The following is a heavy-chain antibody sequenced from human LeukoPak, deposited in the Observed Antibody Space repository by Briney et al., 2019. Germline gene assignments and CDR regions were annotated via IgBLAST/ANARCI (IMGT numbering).Heavy chain of an antibody. Sequence: ASVNVSCKASGGTFDTYTFTWVRQAPGQGLEWLGKSIPLLASPDYAPKFQVRVTITSDEPSSTVYMELRSLTFDDTAVYYCTREVGTGSLDDWGQGTLVIVSS. V-gene: IGHV1-69*05. CDR1: GGTFDTYT. D-gene: IGHD1-26*01. CDR3: TREVGTGSLDD. J-gene: IGHJ4*02. CDR2: SIPLLASP.